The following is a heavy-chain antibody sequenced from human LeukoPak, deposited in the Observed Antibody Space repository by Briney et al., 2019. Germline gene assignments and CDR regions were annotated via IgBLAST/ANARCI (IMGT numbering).Heavy chain of an antibody. D-gene: IGHD3-16*01. V-gene: IGHV3-23*01. CDR3: AKGGGSDFDF. CDR1: GFTFSSYA. CDR2: ISTTGGRT. Sequence: GGSLRLSCAASGFTFSSYAMSWVRQAPGKGLEWVSSISTTGGRTYYADSVRGRFTISRDSSKSTVSLQMNSLRAEDTAVYFCAKGGGSDFDFWGQGTLVTVSS. J-gene: IGHJ4*02.